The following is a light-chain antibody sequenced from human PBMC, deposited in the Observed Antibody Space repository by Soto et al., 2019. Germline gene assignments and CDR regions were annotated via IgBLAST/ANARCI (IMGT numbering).Light chain of an antibody. CDR1: QSVGSS. CDR3: QQRTTWPRLLT. Sequence: ESVLTQSPATLSLSPGERATLSCRASQSVGSSLAWYQQKPGQAPRLLISDAYKRATGIPARFSGSGSGTDFTLTISSLEPEDFAVYSCQQRTTWPRLLTFGGGTKVEIK. J-gene: IGKJ4*01. V-gene: IGKV3-11*01. CDR2: DAY.